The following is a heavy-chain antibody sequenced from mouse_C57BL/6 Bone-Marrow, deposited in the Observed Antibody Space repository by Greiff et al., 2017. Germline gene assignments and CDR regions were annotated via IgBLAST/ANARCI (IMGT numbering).Heavy chain of an antibody. J-gene: IGHJ2*01. CDR1: GYTFTSYW. Sequence: VQLQQPGAELVKPGASVTMSCKASGYTFTSYWITWVKQRPGQGLEWIGDLYPGSGSTNYNEKFKSKATRTVEQSSSTAYMQLSSLTSEDSAFYCCAKWNGYYYWGQGTTLTVSS. D-gene: IGHD2-3*01. V-gene: IGHV1-55*01. CDR2: LYPGSGST. CDR3: AKWNGYYY.